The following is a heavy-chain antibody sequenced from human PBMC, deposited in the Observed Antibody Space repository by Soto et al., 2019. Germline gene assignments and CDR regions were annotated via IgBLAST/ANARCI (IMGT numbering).Heavy chain of an antibody. J-gene: IGHJ5*02. CDR1: GGSISSSSYY. Sequence: PSETLSLTCTVSGGSISSSSYYWGWIRQPPGKGLEWIGSIYYSGSTYYNPSLKSRVTISVDTSKYQFSLKLSSATAADTAVYYCARSGGYSYGYGWFDPWGQGTLVTVSS. CDR3: ARSGGYSYGYGWFDP. CDR2: IYYSGST. D-gene: IGHD5-18*01. V-gene: IGHV4-39*01.